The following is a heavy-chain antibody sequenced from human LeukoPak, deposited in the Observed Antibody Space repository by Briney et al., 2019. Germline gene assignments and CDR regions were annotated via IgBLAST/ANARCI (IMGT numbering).Heavy chain of an antibody. Sequence: PGGSLRLSCAASGFSFSDYYMTWIRQAPGKGLEWISYISRDGTTIYYADSVKGRFTISRDNAKKSVFLQMNGLRAEDTAVYYCARDDYDASGSPKGFFDYWGQGSLVAVSS. J-gene: IGHJ4*02. CDR2: ISRDGTTI. CDR1: GFSFSDYY. D-gene: IGHD3-22*01. CDR3: ARDDYDASGSPKGFFDY. V-gene: IGHV3-11*01.